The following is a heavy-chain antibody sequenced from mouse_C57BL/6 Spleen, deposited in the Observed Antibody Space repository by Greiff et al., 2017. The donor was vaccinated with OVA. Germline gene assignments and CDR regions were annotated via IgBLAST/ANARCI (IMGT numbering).Heavy chain of an antibody. D-gene: IGHD2-1*01. Sequence: EVQLVESGGGLVQPGGSMKLSCVASGFTFSNYWMNWVRQSPEKGLEWVAQIRLKSDNYATHYAESVKGRFTISRDDSKSSVYLQMNNLSAEDTGIYYCTGIYGNYEYAMDYWGQGTSVTVSS. CDR3: TGIYGNYEYAMDY. CDR1: GFTFSNYW. V-gene: IGHV6-3*01. J-gene: IGHJ4*01. CDR2: IRLKSDNYAT.